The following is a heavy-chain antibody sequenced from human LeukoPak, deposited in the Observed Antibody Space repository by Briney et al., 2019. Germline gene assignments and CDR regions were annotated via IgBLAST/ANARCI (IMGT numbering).Heavy chain of an antibody. D-gene: IGHD2-2*01. CDR1: GGTFSSYT. CDR2: IIPILGIA. Sequence: SVKVSCKASGGTFSSYTISWVRQAPGQGLEWMGRIIPILGIANYAQKFQGRVTITADKSTSTAYMELSSLRSEDTAVYYCAREGVVRPPDCSSTSCPYNYYYYGMDVWGQGTTVTVSS. CDR3: AREGVVRPPDCSSTSCPYNYYYYGMDV. J-gene: IGHJ6*02. V-gene: IGHV1-69*02.